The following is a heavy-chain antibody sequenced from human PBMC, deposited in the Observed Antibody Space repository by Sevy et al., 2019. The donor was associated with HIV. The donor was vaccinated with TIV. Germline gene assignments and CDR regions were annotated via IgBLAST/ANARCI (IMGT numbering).Heavy chain of an antibody. D-gene: IGHD6-13*01. J-gene: IGHJ4*02. CDR1: GGSISSSSYY. V-gene: IGHV4-39*01. CDR2: IYYSGST. CDR3: ASGYTSPYFDY. Sequence: SETLSLTCTVSGGSISSSSYYRGWIRQPPGKGLEWIGSIYYSGSTYYNPSLKSRVTISVDTSKNQFSLKLSSVTAADTAVYYCASGYTSPYFDYWGQGTLVTVSS.